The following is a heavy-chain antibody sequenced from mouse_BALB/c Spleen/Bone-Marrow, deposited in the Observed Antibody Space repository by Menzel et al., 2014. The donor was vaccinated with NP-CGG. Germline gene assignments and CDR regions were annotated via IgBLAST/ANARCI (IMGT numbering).Heavy chain of an antibody. CDR3: ARPLYYYGSSPFYAMDY. CDR1: GFAFSSYD. V-gene: IGHV5-12-1*01. Sequence: EVKLMESGGGLVKPGGSLKLSCAASGFAFSSYDMSWVRQTPEKRLEWVAYISSGGGSTYYPDTVKGRFTISRDNAENTLYLQMSSLKSEDTAMYYCARPLYYYGSSPFYAMDYWGQGTSVTVSS. CDR2: ISSGGGST. D-gene: IGHD1-1*01. J-gene: IGHJ4*01.